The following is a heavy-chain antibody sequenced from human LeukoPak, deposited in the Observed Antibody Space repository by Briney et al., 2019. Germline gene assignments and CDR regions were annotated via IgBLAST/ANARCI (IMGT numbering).Heavy chain of an antibody. CDR3: AREGYSYGSYD. D-gene: IGHD5-18*01. Sequence: SETLSLTCAVYGGSFSGYYWSWIRQPPGKGLEWIGEINHSGSTNYNPSLKSRVTISVDKSKNQFSLKLSSVTAADTAVYYCAREGYSYGSYDWGQGTLVTVSS. J-gene: IGHJ4*02. CDR2: INHSGST. V-gene: IGHV4-34*01. CDR1: GGSFSGYY.